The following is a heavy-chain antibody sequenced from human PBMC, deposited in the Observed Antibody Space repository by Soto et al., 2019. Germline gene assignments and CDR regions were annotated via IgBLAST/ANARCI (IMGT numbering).Heavy chain of an antibody. D-gene: IGHD6-19*01. CDR3: AKGRVSSGWYGDWFDP. J-gene: IGHJ5*02. V-gene: IGHV3-23*01. CDR1: GFTFSSYA. CDR2: ISGSGGST. Sequence: EVQLLESGGGLVQPGWSLRLSCAASGFTFSSYAMSWVRQAPGKGLEWVSAISGSGGSTDYADSVKGRFTISRDNSKNTLYLQMNSLRAEDTAVYYCAKGRVSSGWYGDWFDPWGQGTLVTVSS.